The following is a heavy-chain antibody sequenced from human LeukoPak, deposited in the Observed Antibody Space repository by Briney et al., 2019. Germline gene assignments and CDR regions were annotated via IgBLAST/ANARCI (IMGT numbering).Heavy chain of an antibody. V-gene: IGHV4-61*02. Sequence: SETLSLTRTVSGGSISRGSYYWSWIRQPAGKGLEWIGRIYTSGSTNYNPSLKSRVTISVDTSKNQFSLKLSSVTAADTAVYYCAGHYYDSSGYYSKYYFDYWGQGTLVTVSS. D-gene: IGHD3-22*01. J-gene: IGHJ4*02. CDR3: AGHYYDSSGYYSKYYFDY. CDR2: IYTSGST. CDR1: GGSISRGSYY.